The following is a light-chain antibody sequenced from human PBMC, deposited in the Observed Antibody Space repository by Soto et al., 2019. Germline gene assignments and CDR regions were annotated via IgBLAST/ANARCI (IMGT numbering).Light chain of an antibody. Sequence: SYELTQPPSVSVAPGQTARITCGGTNIGRKSVHWYQQKPGQAPVEVVYDDRDRPSGIPERFSGSNSGNTAALTISRVEDGDEADYGCQLWDSNSDHVVFGGGTKLTVL. J-gene: IGLJ2*01. CDR3: QLWDSNSDHVV. CDR2: DDR. CDR1: NIGRKS. V-gene: IGLV3-21*02.